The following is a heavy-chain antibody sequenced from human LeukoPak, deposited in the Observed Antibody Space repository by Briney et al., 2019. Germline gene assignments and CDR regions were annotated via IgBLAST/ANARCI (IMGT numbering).Heavy chain of an antibody. Sequence: WGALIVSWGASGFTFSSYDMNWVRKATGKGLEWVSSISSSSSYIYYADSVKGRFTISRDNAKNSLYLQMNSLRAEDTAVYYCAREYYDRPLDVWGKGTTVTVSS. J-gene: IGHJ6*04. CDR2: ISSSSSYI. CDR1: GFTFSSYD. D-gene: IGHD3-3*01. V-gene: IGHV3-21*01. CDR3: AREYYDRPLDV.